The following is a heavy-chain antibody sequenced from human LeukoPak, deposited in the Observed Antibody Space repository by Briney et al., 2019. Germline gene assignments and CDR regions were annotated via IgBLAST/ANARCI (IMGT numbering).Heavy chain of an antibody. J-gene: IGHJ4*02. CDR1: GGPVSPLY. CDR3: ARHTDYGGTSGSDY. D-gene: IGHD4-23*01. V-gene: IGHV4-59*08. CDR2: IFYSGIS. Sequence: SETLTLTCTVSGGPVSPLYWSGIRQPPGRGLEWIGYIFYSGISNYNPSLKSRVTISVDTSRSQLSLKLSSVTAADTAVYYCARHTDYGGTSGSDYWGQRNLVTVSP.